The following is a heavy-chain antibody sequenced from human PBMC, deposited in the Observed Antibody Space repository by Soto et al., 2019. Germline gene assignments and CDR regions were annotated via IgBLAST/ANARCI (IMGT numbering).Heavy chain of an antibody. Sequence: ENLSLTYDVFGSSINSIRSYCGRICQGPGKGLAWIGSIYYSVSTYYNPSLKSRVTISVDTSKNQFSLKLSSVTAADTAVYDCASAGYSGSYLDYWGEGILVTV. CDR3: ASAGYSGSYLDY. D-gene: IGHD1-26*01. J-gene: IGHJ4*02. CDR1: GSSINSIRSY. CDR2: IYYSVST. V-gene: IGHV4-39*01.